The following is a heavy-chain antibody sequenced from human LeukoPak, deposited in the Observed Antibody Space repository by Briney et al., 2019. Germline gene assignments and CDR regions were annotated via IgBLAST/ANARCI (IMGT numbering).Heavy chain of an antibody. V-gene: IGHV1-8*01. CDR3: ARGLFRGVRGVHPYPGY. CDR1: GYTFTSYD. J-gene: IGHJ4*02. CDR2: MNPNSGNT. Sequence: ASVKVSCKASGYTFTSYDINWVRQATRQGLEWMGWMNPNSGNTGYAQKFQGRVTMTRNTSISTAYMELSSLRSEDTAVYYCARGLFRGVRGVHPYPGYWGQGTLVTVSS. D-gene: IGHD3-10*01.